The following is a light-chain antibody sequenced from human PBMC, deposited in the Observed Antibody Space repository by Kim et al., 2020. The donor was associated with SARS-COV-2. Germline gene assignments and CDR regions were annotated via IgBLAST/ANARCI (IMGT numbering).Light chain of an antibody. Sequence: SPGEGPTLSCRASRSISNSLAWYQQKPGQPPRLLIYDASTRATGIPARFSGSGSGTDFTLTIRSLEPEDFALYYCQQRYNWPPITFGQGTRLEIK. CDR3: QQRYNWPPIT. V-gene: IGKV3-11*01. CDR2: DAS. CDR1: RSISNS. J-gene: IGKJ5*01.